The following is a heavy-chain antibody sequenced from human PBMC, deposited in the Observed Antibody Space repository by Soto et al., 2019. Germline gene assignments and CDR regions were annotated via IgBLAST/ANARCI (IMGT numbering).Heavy chain of an antibody. D-gene: IGHD3-22*01. J-gene: IGHJ4*02. V-gene: IGHV3-23*01. CDR3: AKSTNYYYDSSGYLGLDY. CDR1: GLTSSNYA. Sequence: GGSLRLSCAASGLTSSNYAMSWVRQAPGKGLEWVSGVTGSGNSAYYADSVNGRFTISKDNSKNTLFLQMNRLRAEDTAVYYCAKSTNYYYDSSGYLGLDYWGRGTLVTVSS. CDR2: VTGSGNSA.